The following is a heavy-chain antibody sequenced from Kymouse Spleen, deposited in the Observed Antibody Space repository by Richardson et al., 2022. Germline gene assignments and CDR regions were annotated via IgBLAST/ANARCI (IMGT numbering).Heavy chain of an antibody. Sequence: EVQLVESGGGLVKPGGSLRLSCAASGFTFSSYSMNWVRQAPGKGLEWVSSISSSSSYIYYADSVKGRFTISRDNAKNSLYLQMNSLRAEDTAVYYCAREITGTYNYYYYYGMDVWGQGTTVTVSS. CDR2: ISSSSSYI. CDR3: AREITGTYNYYYYYGMDV. J-gene: IGHJ6*02. CDR1: GFTFSSYS. V-gene: IGHV3-21*03. D-gene: IGHD1-7*01.